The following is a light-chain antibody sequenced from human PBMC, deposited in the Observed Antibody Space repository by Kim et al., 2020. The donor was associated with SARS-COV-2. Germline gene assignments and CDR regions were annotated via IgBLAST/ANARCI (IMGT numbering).Light chain of an antibody. J-gene: IGLJ2*01. CDR2: GKN. V-gene: IGLV3-19*01. CDR3: NSRDSSGNHVV. CDR1: SLRSYY. Sequence: SSELTQDSAVSVALGQTVRITCQGDSLRSYYASWYQQKPGQAPVLVIYGKNNRPSGIPDRFSGSSSGNTASLTITGAQAEDEADYYCNSRDSSGNHVVFGGGTKVTVL.